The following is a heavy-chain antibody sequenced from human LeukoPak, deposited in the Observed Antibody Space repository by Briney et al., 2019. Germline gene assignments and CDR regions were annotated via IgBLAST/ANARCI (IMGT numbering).Heavy chain of an antibody. CDR3: ASEDYDSSGAFDY. CDR2: ISYDGSNK. J-gene: IGHJ4*02. CDR1: GFTFSSYA. Sequence: GGSLRLSCAASGFTFSSYAMHWVRQAPGKGLEWVAVISYDGSNKYYADSVKGRFTISRDNSKNTLYLQMNSLRAEDTAVYYCASEDYDSSGAFDYWGQGTLVTVSS. D-gene: IGHD3-22*01. V-gene: IGHV3-30-3*01.